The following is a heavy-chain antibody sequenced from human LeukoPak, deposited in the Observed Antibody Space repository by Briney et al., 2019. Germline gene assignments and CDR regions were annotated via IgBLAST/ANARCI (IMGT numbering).Heavy chain of an antibody. D-gene: IGHD6-19*01. Sequence: GGSLRLSCAASGFTFSSYAMHWVRQAPGKGLEWVAVISYDGSNKYYADSVKGRFTISRENSKNTLYLQMNSLRAEDTAVYYCARDERMAGTPPHINYYYYGMDVWGKGTTVTVSS. J-gene: IGHJ6*04. CDR2: ISYDGSNK. V-gene: IGHV3-30*04. CDR1: GFTFSSYA. CDR3: ARDERMAGTPPHINYYYYGMDV.